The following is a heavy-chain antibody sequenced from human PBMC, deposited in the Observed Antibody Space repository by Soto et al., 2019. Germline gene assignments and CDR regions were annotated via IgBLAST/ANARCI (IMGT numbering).Heavy chain of an antibody. CDR1: GYPFTGHY. J-gene: IGHJ6*02. V-gene: IGHV1-2*02. CDR2: VDPRSGDT. CDR3: ARSPMWTQMIYDYGMDV. D-gene: IGHD3-22*01. Sequence: ASVKVSCKASGYPFTGHYTHWVRQAPGQGPEWMGWVDPRSGDTHYVQKFQGRVTMTRDTPTTTAYMELTRLRSDDTAVYFCARSPMWTQMIYDYGMDVWGQGTTVTVSS.